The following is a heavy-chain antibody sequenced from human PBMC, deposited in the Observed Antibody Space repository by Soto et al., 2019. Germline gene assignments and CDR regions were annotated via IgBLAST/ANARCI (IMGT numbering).Heavy chain of an antibody. CDR2: ISAYNGNT. CDR1: GYTFTSYG. Sequence: ASVKVSCKASGYTFTSYGISWVRQAPGQGLEWMGWISAYNGNTNYAQKLQGRVTMTTDTSTSTAYMELRSLRSDDTAVYYCARDQGYHSSGWYDYWGQGTLVTVSS. CDR3: ARDQGYHSSGWYDY. V-gene: IGHV1-18*01. D-gene: IGHD6-19*01. J-gene: IGHJ4*02.